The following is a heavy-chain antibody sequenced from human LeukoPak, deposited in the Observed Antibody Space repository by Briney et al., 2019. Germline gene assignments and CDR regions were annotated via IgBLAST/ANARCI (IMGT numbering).Heavy chain of an antibody. CDR3: ARVGECSYVYYYFDY. V-gene: IGHV4-61*02. CDR2: LYSSGST. J-gene: IGHJ4*02. D-gene: IGHD5-18*01. Sequence: PSETLSLTCTVSGDSISSGSSYWSWIRQPAGKGLEWIGRLYSSGSTNYNPSLKSRVTISVDTSKNQFSLKLTSVTAADTAVYYCARVGECSYVYYYFDYWGQGTLVTVSS. CDR1: GDSISSGSSY.